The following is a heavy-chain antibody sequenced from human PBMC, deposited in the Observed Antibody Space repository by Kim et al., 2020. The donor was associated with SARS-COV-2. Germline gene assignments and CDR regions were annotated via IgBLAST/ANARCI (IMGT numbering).Heavy chain of an antibody. J-gene: IGHJ3*01. D-gene: IGHD3-10*01. CDR2: ISPDGSEQ. Sequence: GSLRLSCADSAFTFSSSWMNWVRQVPGKGLEWVANISPDGSEQKYVDSVKGRFTIARDNTQKSVYLQMNSLTVEDTAVYYCAAWIGDLNVWGQGTMVTVSS. CDR1: AFTFSSSW. CDR3: AAWIGDLNV. V-gene: IGHV3-7*05.